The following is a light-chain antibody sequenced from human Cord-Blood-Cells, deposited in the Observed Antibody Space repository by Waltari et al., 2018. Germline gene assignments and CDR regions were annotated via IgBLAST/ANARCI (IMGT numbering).Light chain of an antibody. CDR1: QSVLYSSNNKNY. J-gene: IGKJ5*01. CDR2: WAS. Sequence: DIVMTQSPDSLAVSLGERATINCKSSQSVLYSSNNKNYLAWYRQKPGQPPKLLIYWASTRESGVPDRFSGGGSGTDFTLTISSLQAEDVAVYYCQQYYSTPITFGQGTRLEIK. V-gene: IGKV4-1*01. CDR3: QQYYSTPIT.